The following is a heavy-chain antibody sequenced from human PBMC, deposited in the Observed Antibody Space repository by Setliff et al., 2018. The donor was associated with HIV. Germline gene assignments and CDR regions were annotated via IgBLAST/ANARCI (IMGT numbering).Heavy chain of an antibody. CDR1: GVSFSSSSYY. CDR2: FYYSGST. J-gene: IGHJ6*03. CDR3: ARIVRWELVATSTFFYYYMDV. V-gene: IGHV4-39*01. Sequence: SETLSLTCTVSGVSFSSSSYYRGWIRQPPGKGLEWIGSFYYSGSTYYNPSLKSRVTISVDTSKNQFSLRLTSVTAADTAVYYCARIVRWELVATSTFFYYYMDVWGKGTTVTVSS. D-gene: IGHD1-26*01.